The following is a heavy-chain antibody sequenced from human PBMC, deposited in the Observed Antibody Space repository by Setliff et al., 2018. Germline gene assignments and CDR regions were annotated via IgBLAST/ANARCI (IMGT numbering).Heavy chain of an antibody. J-gene: IGHJ3*02. D-gene: IGHD5-12*01. CDR3: ASCGYDWGDTYAFDI. V-gene: IGHV4-38-2*02. CDR2: IYHSGST. CDR1: GDSISSTYH. Sequence: SETLSLTCNVSGDSISSTYHWGWIRQSPGKGLEWIGTIYHSGSTYYNPSLKSRVTISVDRSKNQFSLKLSSVTAADTAVYYCASCGYDWGDTYAFDIWGQGTMVTVSS.